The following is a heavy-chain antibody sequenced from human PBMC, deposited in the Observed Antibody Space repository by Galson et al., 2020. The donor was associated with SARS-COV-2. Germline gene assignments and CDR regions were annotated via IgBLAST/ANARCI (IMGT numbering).Heavy chain of an antibody. Sequence: SETLSLTCTVSGGSISTSDYYWSWIRQPPGKGLEWIGYIYYSGSTYYHPSLRSRLVISVETSKNQFSLKLSSVTAADTAVYYCARALPYSISWYYSLFDQWGQGTLVTVST. CDR3: ARALPYSISWYYSLFDQ. CDR2: IYYSGST. D-gene: IGHD6-13*01. CDR1: GGSISTSDYY. V-gene: IGHV4-30-4*01. J-gene: IGHJ4*01.